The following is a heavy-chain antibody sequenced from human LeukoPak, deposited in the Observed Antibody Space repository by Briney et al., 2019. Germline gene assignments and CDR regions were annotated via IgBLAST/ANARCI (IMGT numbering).Heavy chain of an antibody. CDR3: AREVRVSVTTYWFDP. Sequence: SMKVSCKASGGTFSSYAISWVRQAPGQGLEWMGGIIPIFGTANYAQKFQGRVTITADESTSTAYMELSSLRSEDTAVYCCAREVRVSVTTYWFDPWGQGTLVTVSS. CDR2: IIPIFGTA. J-gene: IGHJ5*02. CDR1: GGTFSSYA. V-gene: IGHV1-69*01. D-gene: IGHD4-11*01.